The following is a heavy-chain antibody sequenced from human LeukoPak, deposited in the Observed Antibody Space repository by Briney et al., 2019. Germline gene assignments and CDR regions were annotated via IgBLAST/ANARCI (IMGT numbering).Heavy chain of an antibody. Sequence: GGSLRLSCAGSGFTFSSYAMSWVRQAPGKGLEWVSGIPASGGSTYYADSVKGRFSISRDNSKNTLFLQVSSLRAEDTAVYFCAKGSSAGWSQYFDLWGQGTLVTVSS. CDR2: IPASGGST. CDR3: AKGSSAGWSQYFDL. CDR1: GFTFSSYA. V-gene: IGHV3-23*01. D-gene: IGHD6-19*01. J-gene: IGHJ4*02.